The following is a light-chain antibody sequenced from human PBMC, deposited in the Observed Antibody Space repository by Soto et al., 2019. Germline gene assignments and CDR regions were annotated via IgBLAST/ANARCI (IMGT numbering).Light chain of an antibody. J-gene: IGKJ1*01. CDR3: QQYDNSPTWT. Sequence: EILLTQSPGTLSWSPGERATLSCRASQSVSSSSLAWYQQKPGQAPRLLIYGASSRATGIPDRFSDSGSGTDFTLTISRLEPEDFAVYYCQQYDNSPTWTFGQGTKVEIK. V-gene: IGKV3-20*01. CDR2: GAS. CDR1: QSVSSSS.